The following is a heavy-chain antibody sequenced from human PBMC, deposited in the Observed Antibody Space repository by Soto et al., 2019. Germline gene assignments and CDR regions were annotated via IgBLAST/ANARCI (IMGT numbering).Heavy chain of an antibody. CDR3: ARDWTHYDSSGPGDY. CDR2: INAGNGDT. J-gene: IGHJ4*02. V-gene: IGHV1-3*01. D-gene: IGHD3-22*01. Sequence: SVKVSCKASGYTFTSYPMHWVRQAPGQGLEWMGWINAGNGDTKYSQKFQGRVTITRDTSANTVYMELSSLRSEDTAVFYCARDWTHYDSSGPGDYWGQGTLVTVSS. CDR1: GYTFTSYP.